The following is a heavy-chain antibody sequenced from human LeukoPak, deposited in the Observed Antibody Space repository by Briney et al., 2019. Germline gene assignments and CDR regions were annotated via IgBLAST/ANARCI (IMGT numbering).Heavy chain of an antibody. V-gene: IGHV3-9*01. CDR1: GFTFDDYA. CDR2: ISWNSGSI. CDR3: AKGDSSGWYADEAGHWFDP. J-gene: IGHJ5*02. D-gene: IGHD6-19*01. Sequence: GESLRLFCAASGFTFDDYAMHWVRQAPGKGLEWVSGISWNSGSIGYADSVEGRFTISRDNAKNSLYLQMNSLRAEDTCLYYCAKGDSSGWYADEAGHWFDPWGEGTLVTVSS.